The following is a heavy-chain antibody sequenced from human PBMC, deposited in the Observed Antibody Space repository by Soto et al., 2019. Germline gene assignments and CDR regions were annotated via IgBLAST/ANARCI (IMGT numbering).Heavy chain of an antibody. Sequence: PSETLSPTCAVYGGSFSGYYWSWIRQPPGKGLEWIGEINHSGSTNYNPSLKSRVTISVDTSKNQFSLKLSSVTAADTAVYYCARGMYRKPWLVSDWGQGIRVTVSS. CDR3: ARGMYRKPWLVSD. D-gene: IGHD6-19*01. CDR1: GGSFSGYY. V-gene: IGHV4-34*01. J-gene: IGHJ4*02. CDR2: INHSGST.